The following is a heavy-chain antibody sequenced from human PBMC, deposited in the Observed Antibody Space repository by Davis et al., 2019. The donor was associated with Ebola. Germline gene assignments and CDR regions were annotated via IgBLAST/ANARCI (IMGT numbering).Heavy chain of an antibody. V-gene: IGHV3-30*03. CDR3: ARDGTYYYGMDV. J-gene: IGHJ6*02. D-gene: IGHD2-21*01. CDR2: ISYDGRNK. CDR1: GFTFKTFG. Sequence: GGSLRLSCAASGFTFKTFGMNWVRQAPGKGLEWVAVISYDGRNKFYADSVKGRFTISRDNSKNTVYLQMDSLRAEDTAVYYCARDGTYYYGMDVWGQGTTVTVSS.